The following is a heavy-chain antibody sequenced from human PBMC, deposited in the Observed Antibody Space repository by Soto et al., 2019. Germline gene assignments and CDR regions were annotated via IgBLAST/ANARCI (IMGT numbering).Heavy chain of an antibody. V-gene: IGHV4-39*01. CDR1: GGSISSSSYY. CDR2: IYYSGST. D-gene: IGHD6-6*01. J-gene: IGHJ4*02. Sequence: SEALSLTCTVSGGSISSSSYYWGWIRQPPGKGLEWIGSIYYSGSTYYNPSLKSRVTISVDTSKNQFSLKLSSATAADTAVYYCASLEYSSSPPFDYWGQGTLVTVSS. CDR3: ASLEYSSSPPFDY.